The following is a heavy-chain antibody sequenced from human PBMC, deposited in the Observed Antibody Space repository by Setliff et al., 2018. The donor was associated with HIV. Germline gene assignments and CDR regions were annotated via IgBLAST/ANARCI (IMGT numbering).Heavy chain of an antibody. V-gene: IGHV3-21*01. D-gene: IGHD3-10*01. CDR3: VRDLLWAFDM. J-gene: IGHJ3*02. Sequence: PGGSLRLSCAASGFNFSSHTMNWIRQAPGKGLEWVSSISSTGTYIYYADSMKGRFTISRDNAKNSLYLQMNSLRPEDTALYYCVRDLLWAFDMWGPGTMVTVSS. CDR2: ISSTGTYI. CDR1: GFNFSSHT.